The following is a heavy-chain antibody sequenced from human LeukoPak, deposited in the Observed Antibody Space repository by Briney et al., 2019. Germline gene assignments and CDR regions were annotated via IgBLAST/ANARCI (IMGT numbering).Heavy chain of an antibody. J-gene: IGHJ4*02. D-gene: IGHD3-22*01. V-gene: IGHV4-61*01. CDR1: GGSISGTYY. CDR2: IYYTGTT. CDR3: ARAIPHYYYDSSGYYYDY. Sequence: SETLSLTCTVSGGSISGTYYWSWIRQPPGKGLEWIGYIYYTGTTDSNPSLKSRVTISLDTSKNQFSLKLSSVTAADTAVYYCARAIPHYYYDSSGYYYDYWGQGTLVTVSS.